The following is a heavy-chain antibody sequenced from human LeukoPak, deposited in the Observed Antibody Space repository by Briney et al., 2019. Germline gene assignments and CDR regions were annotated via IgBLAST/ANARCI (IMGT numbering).Heavy chain of an antibody. D-gene: IGHD4-17*01. V-gene: IGHV3-30*04. CDR2: ISYDGSNK. Sequence: GGSLRLSCAASGFTFSSYAIHWVRQAPGKGLEWVAVISYDGSNKYYADSEKGRFTISRDNSKNTLYLQMNSLRAEDTVVYYCAKGGSAYGDFDYWGQGTLVTVSS. CDR3: AKGGSAYGDFDY. CDR1: GFTFSSYA. J-gene: IGHJ4*02.